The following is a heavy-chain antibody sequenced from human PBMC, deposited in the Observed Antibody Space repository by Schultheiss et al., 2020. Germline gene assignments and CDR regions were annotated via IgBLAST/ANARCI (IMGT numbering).Heavy chain of an antibody. Sequence: GESLKISCAASGFTFSSYGMHWVRQAPGKGLEWVSAISGSGGSTYYADSVKGRFTISRDNSKNTLYLQMNSLRAEDTAVYYCAKASVYDSSGYYDYWGQGTLVTVSS. V-gene: IGHV3-23*01. CDR2: ISGSGGST. CDR1: GFTFSSYG. J-gene: IGHJ4*02. D-gene: IGHD3-22*01. CDR3: AKASVYDSSGYYDY.